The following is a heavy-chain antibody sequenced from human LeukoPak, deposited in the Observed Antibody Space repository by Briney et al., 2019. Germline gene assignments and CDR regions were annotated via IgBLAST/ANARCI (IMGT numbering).Heavy chain of an antibody. J-gene: IGHJ4*02. CDR3: AKVQLGIGVDY. Sequence: GGSLRLSCAASGFSFSGYAVSWVRQAPGRGLEWVSGISDGGSRTYYADSVKGRFTISRDDSKNTLYLQMNSLRAEDTAVYYCAKVQLGIGVDYWGQGTLVTVSS. V-gene: IGHV3-23*01. D-gene: IGHD7-27*01. CDR2: ISDGGSRT. CDR1: GFSFSGYA.